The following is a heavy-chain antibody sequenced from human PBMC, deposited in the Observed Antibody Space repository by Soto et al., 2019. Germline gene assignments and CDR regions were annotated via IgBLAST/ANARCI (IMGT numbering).Heavy chain of an antibody. V-gene: IGHV4-4*02. CDR3: ARDYMVRGVRRWFDP. J-gene: IGHJ5*02. Sequence: QVQLQESGPGLVKPSGTLSLTCAVSGGSISSSNGWSWVRQPPVKGLEWIGEIYHRGSTNYNPSLTRRVTISVDKSKNQFSLKLSSVTAADTAVYYCARDYMVRGVRRWFDPWGQGTLVTVSS. D-gene: IGHD3-10*01. CDR1: GGSISSSNG. CDR2: IYHRGST.